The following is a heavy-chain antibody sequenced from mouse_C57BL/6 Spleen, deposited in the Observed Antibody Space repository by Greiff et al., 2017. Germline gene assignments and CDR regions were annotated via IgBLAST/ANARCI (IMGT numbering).Heavy chain of an antibody. CDR1: GYTFTDYY. CDR2: IYPGSGNT. CDR3: ARSTTVMKPGAMDY. Sequence: QVQLQQSGAELVRPGASVKLSCKASGYTFTDYYINWVKQRPGQGLEWIARIYPGSGNTYYNEKFKGKATLTAEKSSSTAYMQLSSLTSEDSAVYFCARSTTVMKPGAMDYWGQGTSVTVSS. J-gene: IGHJ4*01. V-gene: IGHV1-76*01. D-gene: IGHD1-1*01.